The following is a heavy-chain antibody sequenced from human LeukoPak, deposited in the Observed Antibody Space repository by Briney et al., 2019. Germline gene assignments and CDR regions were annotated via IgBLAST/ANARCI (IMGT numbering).Heavy chain of an antibody. J-gene: IGHJ4*02. CDR3: AKAGAVVVVAAKYFDY. D-gene: IGHD2-15*01. CDR1: GFSFITYN. V-gene: IGHV3-23*01. CDR2: ISGSGDST. Sequence: GGSLRLSCAASGFSFITYNMNWVRQAPGKGLEWVSAISGSGDSTYYADSVKGRFTISRDNSKNTLYLQMNSLRAEDTAVYYCAKAGAVVVVAAKYFDYWGQGTLVTVSS.